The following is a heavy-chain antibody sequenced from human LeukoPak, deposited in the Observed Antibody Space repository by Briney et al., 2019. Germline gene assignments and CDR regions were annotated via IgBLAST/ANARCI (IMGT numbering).Heavy chain of an antibody. Sequence: GGSLRLSCAASGFTLSDYYMNWIRQAPGKGLEWVSYISSSGRTIYYADSVKGRFTISRDNAKNSLYLQMKSLRAEDTAVYYCARKRVLVAASYYYYYYMDVWGKGTTVTVSS. CDR3: ARKRVLVAASYYYYYYMDV. CDR2: ISSSGRTI. CDR1: GFTLSDYY. J-gene: IGHJ6*03. D-gene: IGHD2-15*01. V-gene: IGHV3-11*01.